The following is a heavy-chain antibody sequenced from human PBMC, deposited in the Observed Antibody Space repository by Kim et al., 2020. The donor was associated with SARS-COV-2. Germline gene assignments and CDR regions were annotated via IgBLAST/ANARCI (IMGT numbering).Heavy chain of an antibody. CDR3: ARSPDYGSGSYFSMDYYYYGMDV. J-gene: IGHJ6*02. CDR2: IFYSGST. D-gene: IGHD3-10*01. V-gene: IGHV4-59*01. CDR1: GGSISSYY. Sequence: SETLSLTCTVSGGSISSYYWSWIRQPPGKGLEWIGYIFYSGSTNYNPSLKSRVTISVDTSKNQFSLKLSSVTAADTAVYYCARSPDYGSGSYFSMDYYYYGMDVWGQGTTVTVSS.